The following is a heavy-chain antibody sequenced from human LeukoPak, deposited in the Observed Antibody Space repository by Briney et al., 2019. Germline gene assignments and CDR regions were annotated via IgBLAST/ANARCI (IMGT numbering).Heavy chain of an antibody. CDR1: GSTFSSYG. J-gene: IGHJ4*02. CDR3: AKDLPDYGDYDDY. Sequence: GALRLSCAASGSTFSSYGMHWVRQAPGKGLEWVAFIQYDGSNKYYADSVKGRFTISRDNSKNTLYLQMNSLRAEDTAVYYCAKDLPDYGDYDDYWGQGTLVTVSS. V-gene: IGHV3-30*02. D-gene: IGHD4-17*01. CDR2: IQYDGSNK.